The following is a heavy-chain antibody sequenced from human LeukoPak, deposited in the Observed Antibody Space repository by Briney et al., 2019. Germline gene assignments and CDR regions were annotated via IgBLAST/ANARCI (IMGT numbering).Heavy chain of an antibody. D-gene: IGHD6-19*01. CDR1: GGSISSGSYY. CDR3: ARLRRPVRSSSGWYDYYYMDV. Sequence: SETLSLTCTVSGGSISSGSYYWSWIRQPAGKGLEWIGRIYTSGSTNYNPSLKSRVTMSVDTSKNQFSLKLSSVTAADTAVYYCARLRRPVRSSSGWYDYYYMDVWGKGTTVTISS. V-gene: IGHV4-61*02. J-gene: IGHJ6*03. CDR2: IYTSGST.